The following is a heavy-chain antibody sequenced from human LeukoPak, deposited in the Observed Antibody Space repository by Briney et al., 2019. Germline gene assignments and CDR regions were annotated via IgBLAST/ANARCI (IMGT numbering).Heavy chain of an antibody. V-gene: IGHV3-21*01. CDR2: ISSDSGYM. Sequence: PGGSLGLSCAASAFNFSDYAMNWVRQAPGKGLEWVAYISSDSGYMYFADSVKGRFTISRDNAKNSLYLQMNSLRAEDTAVYFCAPLPSDYWGQGTLVIVSS. CDR3: APLPSDY. J-gene: IGHJ4*02. CDR1: AFNFSDYA.